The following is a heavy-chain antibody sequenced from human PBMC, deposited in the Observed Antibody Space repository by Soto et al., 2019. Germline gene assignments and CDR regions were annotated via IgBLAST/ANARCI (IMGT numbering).Heavy chain of an antibody. D-gene: IGHD1-1*01. Sequence: EVQLLESGGGLVQPGGSLRLSCAASGFTFSSYAMSWVRQAPGKGLEWVSVISGSGDSTYYADSVKGRFTISRDNSKNTLYLQMNSLRAEDTVVYYCANRATGTYFDYWGQGTLVTVSS. V-gene: IGHV3-23*01. CDR2: ISGSGDST. J-gene: IGHJ4*02. CDR1: GFTFSSYA. CDR3: ANRATGTYFDY.